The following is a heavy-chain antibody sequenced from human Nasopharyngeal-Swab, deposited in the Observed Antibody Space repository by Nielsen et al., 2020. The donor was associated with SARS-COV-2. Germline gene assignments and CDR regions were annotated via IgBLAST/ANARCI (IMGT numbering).Heavy chain of an antibody. CDR1: GFTFSSYS. J-gene: IGHJ6*02. V-gene: IGHV3-21*01. Sequence: GGSLRLSCAASGFTFSSYSMNWVRQAPGKGLEWVSSISSSSSYIYYADLVKGRFTISRDNAKNSLYLQMNSLRAEDTAVYYCARDVYNRGEQWLEVYYYYYYGMDVWGQGTTVTVSS. CDR3: ARDVYNRGEQWLEVYYYYYYGMDV. CDR2: ISSSSSYI. D-gene: IGHD6-19*01.